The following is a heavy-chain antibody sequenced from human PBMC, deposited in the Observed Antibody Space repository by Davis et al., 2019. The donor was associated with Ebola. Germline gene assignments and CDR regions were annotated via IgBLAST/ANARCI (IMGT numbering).Heavy chain of an antibody. J-gene: IGHJ4*02. V-gene: IGHV3-23*01. CDR2: ISGSGGST. D-gene: IGHD3-3*01. Sequence: PGGSLRLSCAASGFTFSSYAMSWVRQAPGKGLEWVSAISGSGGSTYYADSVKGRFTISRDNSKNTLYLQMSSLRAEDTAVYYCVMGRWSGPLNDYWGQGTLVTVSS. CDR3: VMGRWSGPLNDY. CDR1: GFTFSSYA.